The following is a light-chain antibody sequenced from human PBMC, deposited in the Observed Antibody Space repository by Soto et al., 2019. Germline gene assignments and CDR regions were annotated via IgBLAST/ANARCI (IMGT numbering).Light chain of an antibody. Sequence: IQMTQSPSSLSASVGDRVTITCRASQDIGTWLAWYQQKPEKAPKSLIYTVSTLQSGVPSRFSGSGSGTEFSLTISSLQPADFATYYCQQYYTYPITFGQGTRLEI. V-gene: IGKV1D-16*01. CDR2: TVS. J-gene: IGKJ5*01. CDR1: QDIGTW. CDR3: QQYYTYPIT.